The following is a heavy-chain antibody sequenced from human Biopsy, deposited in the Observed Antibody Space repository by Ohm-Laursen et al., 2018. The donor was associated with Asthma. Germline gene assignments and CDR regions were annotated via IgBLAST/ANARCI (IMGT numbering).Heavy chain of an antibody. CDR2: IYSGGTS. V-gene: IGHV3-53*01. Sequence: SLRLSCAASGFAVSRDYIFWVRQAPGKGLEWVSVIYSGGTSHTADSVRGRFTISRDYSKNTLYLQMHSLRAEDTVVYYCARGDSSNWSHYYFDYWGQGTLVTVSS. J-gene: IGHJ4*02. CDR3: ARGDSSNWSHYYFDY. CDR1: GFAVSRDY. D-gene: IGHD3-22*01.